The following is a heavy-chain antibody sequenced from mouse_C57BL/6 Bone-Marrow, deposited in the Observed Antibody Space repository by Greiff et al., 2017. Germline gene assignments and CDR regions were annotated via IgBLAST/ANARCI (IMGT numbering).Heavy chain of an antibody. CDR1: GFTFSDYG. Sequence: EVKLMESGGGLVQPGGSLKLSCAASGFTFSDYGMAWVRQAPRKGPEWVAFISNLAYSIYYADTVTGRFTISRENANNTLYLEMSSLRSEDTAMYYCARHNYDYDVGYFDVWGTGTTVTVSS. D-gene: IGHD2-4*01. CDR3: ARHNYDYDVGYFDV. V-gene: IGHV5-15*01. J-gene: IGHJ1*03. CDR2: ISNLAYSI.